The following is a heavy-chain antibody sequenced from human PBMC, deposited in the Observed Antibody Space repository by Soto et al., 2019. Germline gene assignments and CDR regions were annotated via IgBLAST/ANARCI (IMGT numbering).Heavy chain of an antibody. Sequence: QITLKESGPTLVKPTQTLTLTCTFSGFSLSTSGVGVGWIRQPPGKALEWLALIYWDDDKRYSPSLKSRLTITKDTSKNQVVLTMTNKDPVDTATYYCAHALGYCSGGSCLGAFDIWGQGTMVTVSS. CDR3: AHALGYCSGGSCLGAFDI. D-gene: IGHD2-15*01. V-gene: IGHV2-5*02. J-gene: IGHJ3*02. CDR1: GFSLSTSGVG. CDR2: IYWDDDK.